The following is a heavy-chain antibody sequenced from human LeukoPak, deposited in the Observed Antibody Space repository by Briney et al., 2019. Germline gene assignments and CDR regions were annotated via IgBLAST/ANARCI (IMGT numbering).Heavy chain of an antibody. Sequence: KASETLSLTCTVSGGSISSYYWSWIRQPPGKGLEWIGYIYYSGSTNYNPSLKSRVTISVDTSKNQFSLKLSSVTAADTAVYYCARVTAVAGLGAFDIWGQGTMVTVSS. CDR3: ARVTAVAGLGAFDI. D-gene: IGHD6-19*01. V-gene: IGHV4-59*01. CDR2: IYYSGST. CDR1: GGSISSYY. J-gene: IGHJ3*02.